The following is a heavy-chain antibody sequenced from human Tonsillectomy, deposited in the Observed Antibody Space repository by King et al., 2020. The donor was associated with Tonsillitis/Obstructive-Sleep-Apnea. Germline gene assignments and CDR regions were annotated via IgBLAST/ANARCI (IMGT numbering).Heavy chain of an antibody. CDR1: GFSFSNSG. V-gene: IGHV3-30*18. Sequence: VQLVESGGGVVQPGRSLRLSCAVSGFSFSNSGMHWVRQAPDKGLEWVAVISYDGSYKHSADSVKGRFTISRDNSKNTLYLQMNSLRPDDTAVYYCAKSGPAGVWCCYFQSYFYSAMDVWGQGTTVTISS. CDR2: ISYDGSYK. D-gene: IGHD3-3*01. CDR3: AKSGPAGVWCCYFQSYFYSAMDV. J-gene: IGHJ6*02.